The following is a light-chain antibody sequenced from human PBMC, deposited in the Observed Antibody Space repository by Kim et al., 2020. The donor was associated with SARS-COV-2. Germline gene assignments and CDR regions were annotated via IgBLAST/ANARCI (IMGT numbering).Light chain of an antibody. CDR3: QKCDSAPWT. V-gene: IGKV1-27*01. CDR2: AAS. Sequence: ASVGYRVTIYCRASQDISNYLAWFQLKPGKAPKLLIYAASALQPGVPSRFSGSGSGTDFTLTVTSLQPEDVATYYCQKCDSAPWTFGQGTKVEIK. CDR1: QDISNY. J-gene: IGKJ1*01.